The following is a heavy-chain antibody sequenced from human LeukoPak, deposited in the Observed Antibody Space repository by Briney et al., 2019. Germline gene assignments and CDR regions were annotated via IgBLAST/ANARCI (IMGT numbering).Heavy chain of an antibody. CDR1: GGTFSSYA. CDR3: ARSPYDSSGYYPLFYAFDI. Sequence: PVKVSCKASGGTFSSYAISWVRQAPGQGLEWMGGIIPIFGTANYAQKFQGRVTITTDESTSTAYMELSSLRSEDTAVYYCARSPYDSSGYYPLFYAFDIWGQGTMVTVSS. J-gene: IGHJ3*02. CDR2: IIPIFGTA. D-gene: IGHD3-22*01. V-gene: IGHV1-69*05.